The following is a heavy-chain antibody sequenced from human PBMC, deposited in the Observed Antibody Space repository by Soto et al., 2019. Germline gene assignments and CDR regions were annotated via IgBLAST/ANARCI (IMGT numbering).Heavy chain of an antibody. CDR2: LSDSGDSI. CDR1: GFTFSSHA. V-gene: IGHV3-23*01. D-gene: IGHD6-13*01. CDR3: AKVSSSWYAGFFDL. J-gene: IGHJ4*02. Sequence: GGSLRLSCTASGFTFSSHAMTWVRQAPGKGLEWVSGLSDSGDSIYYADSVKGRFTIYRDNSMNTLYLQMNTLRVEDTAVYCAKVSSSWYAGFFDLWGQGTLVTVSS.